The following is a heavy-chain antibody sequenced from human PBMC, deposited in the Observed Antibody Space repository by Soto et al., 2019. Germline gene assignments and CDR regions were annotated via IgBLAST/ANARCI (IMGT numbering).Heavy chain of an antibody. Sequence: PXESLKISCKGCGYSFTSYWLGWVRQIPGKGLEWMGIIYPGDSDTRYSPSFQGQVTISADKSISTAYLQWSSLKASDTAMYYCARHYYYDSSGYYSDHWGQGTLVPSPQ. CDR2: IYPGDSDT. CDR1: GYSFTSYW. J-gene: IGHJ4*02. V-gene: IGHV5-51*01. D-gene: IGHD3-22*01. CDR3: ARHYYYDSSGYYSDH.